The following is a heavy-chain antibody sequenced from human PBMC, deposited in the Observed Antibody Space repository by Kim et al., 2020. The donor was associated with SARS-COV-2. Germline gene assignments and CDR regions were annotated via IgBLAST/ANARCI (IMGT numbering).Heavy chain of an antibody. CDR3: ARPIAGLNDAFDI. CDR2: IYYSGST. V-gene: IGHV4-39*01. Sequence: SETLSLTCTVSGGSISSSSYYWGWIRQPPGKGLEWIGSIYYSGSTYYNPSLKSRVTISVDTSKNQFSLKLSSVTAADTAVYYCARPIAGLNDAFDIWGQG. D-gene: IGHD6-13*01. CDR1: GGSISSSSYY. J-gene: IGHJ3*02.